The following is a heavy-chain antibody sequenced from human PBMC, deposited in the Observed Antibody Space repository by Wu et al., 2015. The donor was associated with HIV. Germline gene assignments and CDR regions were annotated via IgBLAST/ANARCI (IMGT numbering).Heavy chain of an antibody. V-gene: IGHV1-69*15. D-gene: IGHD4-17*01. CDR2: FIPIFGTT. CDR3: ARDPGGDYGVYYFDY. CDR1: GFAFINYY. J-gene: IGHJ4*02. Sequence: VQLVQSGPDVKAPGTSMKVSCKTSGFAFINYYISWVQQAPGKGLKWMGRFIPIFGTTNYAQKFQGRVTITADGSTSTAYMELSSLRSEDTAVYYCARDPGGDYGVYYFDYWGQGTLVTVSS.